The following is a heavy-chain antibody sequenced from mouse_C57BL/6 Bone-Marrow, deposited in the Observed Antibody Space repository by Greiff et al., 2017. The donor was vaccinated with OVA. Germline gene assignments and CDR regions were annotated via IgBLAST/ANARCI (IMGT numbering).Heavy chain of an antibody. CDR3: ARDIPFYYGSSYAMDY. J-gene: IGHJ4*01. Sequence: EVKLMESGGGLVKPGGSLKLSCAASGFTFSSYAMSWVRQTPEKRLEWVATLSDGGSYTYYPDNVKGRFTISRDNAKKNLYLQMSHLKSEDTAMYYCARDIPFYYGSSYAMDYWGQGTSVTVSS. CDR2: LSDGGSYT. CDR1: GFTFSSYA. V-gene: IGHV5-4*01. D-gene: IGHD1-1*01.